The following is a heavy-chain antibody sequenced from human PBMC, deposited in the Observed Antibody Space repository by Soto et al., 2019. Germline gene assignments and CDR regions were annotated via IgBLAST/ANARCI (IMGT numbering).Heavy chain of an antibody. J-gene: IGHJ4*02. CDR1: GDSFAGYW. D-gene: IGHD3-22*01. Sequence: PGESLTSSGKGSGDSFAGYWISWVRQMPGKGLEWMGRIDPSDSYTNYSPSFQGHVTISADKSISTAYLQWSSLKASDTAMYYCARLKEDSGYSLYYFDYWGQGTLVPVSS. CDR3: ARLKEDSGYSLYYFDY. CDR2: IDPSDSYT. V-gene: IGHV5-10-1*01.